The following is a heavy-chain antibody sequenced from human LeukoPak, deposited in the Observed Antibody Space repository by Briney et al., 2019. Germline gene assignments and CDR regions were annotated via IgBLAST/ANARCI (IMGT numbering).Heavy chain of an antibody. J-gene: IGHJ6*03. CDR2: IYYSGST. CDR3: TRGSIAYYYMDV. D-gene: IGHD3-22*01. CDR1: GGSISSSSYY. Sequence: SETLSLTCTVSGGSISSSSYYWGWIRQPPGKGLEWIGSIYYSGSTYYNPSLKSRVTISVDTSKNQFSLKLSSVTAADTAVYYCTRGSIAYYYMDVWGKGSTVTISS. V-gene: IGHV4-39*07.